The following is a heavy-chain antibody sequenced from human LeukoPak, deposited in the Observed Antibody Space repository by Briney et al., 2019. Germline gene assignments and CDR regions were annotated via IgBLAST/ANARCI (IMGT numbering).Heavy chain of an antibody. CDR3: ARDGDAPTYYYDSSGYCDY. D-gene: IGHD3-22*01. CDR1: GLTFSSYN. CDR2: ISSSPSYT. Sequence: PGGSLRLSCAASGLTFSSYNMNWVRQAPGKGLEWVSSISSSPSYTYYADSVKGRFTIPRDNAKNSLYLQMNSLRAEDTALYYCARDGDAPTYYYDSSGYCDYWGQGTLVTVSS. V-gene: IGHV3-21*04. J-gene: IGHJ4*02.